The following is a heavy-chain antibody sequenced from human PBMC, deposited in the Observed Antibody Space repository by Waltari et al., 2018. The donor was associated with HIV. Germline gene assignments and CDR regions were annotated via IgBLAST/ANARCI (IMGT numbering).Heavy chain of an antibody. CDR3: ARAGDSNFGYWCFNL. Sequence: EVQLVESGGGLIQPGGSLRLSCAASGFTVSSNYMSWVRQAPGKGLEWVSVINSGGSTYYADSVKGRFTISRDNSKNTVFLQMNSLRADDTAVYYCARAGDSNFGYWCFNLWGRGTLLTVSS. V-gene: IGHV3-53*01. CDR2: INSGGST. D-gene: IGHD4-4*01. J-gene: IGHJ2*01. CDR1: GFTVSSNY.